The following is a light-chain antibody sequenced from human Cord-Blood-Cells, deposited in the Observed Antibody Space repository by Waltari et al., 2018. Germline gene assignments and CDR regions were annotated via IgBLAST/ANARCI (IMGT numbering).Light chain of an antibody. CDR1: SSDVGGYNY. CDR2: DVS. V-gene: IGLV2-14*01. Sequence: QSALTQPASVSGSPGQSITISCTGTSSDVGGYNYVSWYQQHPGKAPKLMIYDVSKRPSGVSNRFSGSKPGNTASRTISGLQAEDEADYYCSSYTSSSTWVFGGGTKLTVL. CDR3: SSYTSSSTWV. J-gene: IGLJ3*02.